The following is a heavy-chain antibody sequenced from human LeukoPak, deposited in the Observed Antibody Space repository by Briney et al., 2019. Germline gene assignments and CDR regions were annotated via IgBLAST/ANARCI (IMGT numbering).Heavy chain of an antibody. J-gene: IGHJ4*02. Sequence: SETLSLTCAVSGGSISSNNWWSWVCQPPGKGLEWIGEIYHSGSANYNPSLKSRVTISVDKSKNQFSLKLSSVTAADTAVYYCARDVGTALVTGDYWGQGTLVTVSA. CDR3: ARDVGTALVTGDY. D-gene: IGHD5-18*01. V-gene: IGHV4-4*02. CDR1: GGSISSNNW. CDR2: IYHSGSA.